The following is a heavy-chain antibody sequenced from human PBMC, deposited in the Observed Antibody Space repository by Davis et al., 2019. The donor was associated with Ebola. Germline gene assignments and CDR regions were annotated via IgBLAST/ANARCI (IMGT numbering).Heavy chain of an antibody. CDR1: GDSISGYY. CDR3: ARSSTYCANGGCYTWAN. V-gene: IGHV4-4*07. J-gene: IGHJ4*02. D-gene: IGHD2-8*01. CDR2: MHTSGTT. Sequence: PGGSLRLSCTVSGDSISGYYWSWIRQPAGKGLEWLGRMHTSGTTNYNPSLKSRVIMSLDTSQNQFSLRLSSVTAADTAVYYCARSSTYCANGGCYTWANWGQGTLVTVSS.